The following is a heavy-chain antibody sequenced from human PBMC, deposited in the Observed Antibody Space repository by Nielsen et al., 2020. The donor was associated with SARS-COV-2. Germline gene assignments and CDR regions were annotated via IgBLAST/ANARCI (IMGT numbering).Heavy chain of an antibody. Sequence: SETLSLTCTVSGGSISSSSYYWGWIRQPPGKGLEWIGSIYYSGSTYYNPSLKSRVTISVDTSKNQFSLKLSSVTAADTAVYYCASFDYSSSWPSTQSEKNFDYWGQGTLVTVSS. D-gene: IGHD6-13*01. CDR2: IYYSGST. CDR3: ASFDYSSSWPSTQSEKNFDY. CDR1: GGSISSSSYY. J-gene: IGHJ4*02. V-gene: IGHV4-39*01.